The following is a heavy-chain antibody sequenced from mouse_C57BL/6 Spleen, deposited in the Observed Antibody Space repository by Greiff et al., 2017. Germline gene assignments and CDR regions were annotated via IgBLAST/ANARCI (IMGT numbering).Heavy chain of an antibody. CDR2: LYPGSGST. CDR1: GYTFTSYW. CDR3: ARAGSGIAMDY. D-gene: IGHD3-1*01. J-gene: IGHJ4*01. Sequence: QVQLQQPGAELVKPGASVKMSCKASGYTFTSYWITWVKQRPGQGLEWIGDLYPGSGSTNYNEKFKSKATLTVDTSSSTAYMQLSSLTSEDSAVYYCARAGSGIAMDYWGQGTSVTVSS. V-gene: IGHV1-55*01.